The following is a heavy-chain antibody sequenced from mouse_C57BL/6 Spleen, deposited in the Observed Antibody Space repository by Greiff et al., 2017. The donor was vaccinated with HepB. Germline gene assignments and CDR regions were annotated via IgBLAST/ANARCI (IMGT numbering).Heavy chain of an antibody. V-gene: IGHV1-52*01. CDR3: ARSGVYYGNRYAMDY. CDR2: IDPSDSET. CDR1: GYTFTSYW. Sequence: QVQLQQPGAELVRPGSSVKLSCKASGYTFTSYWMHWVKQRPIQGLEWIGNIDPSDSETHYNQKFKDKATLTVDKSSSTAYMQFSSLTSEDSAVYYCARSGVYYGNRYAMDYWGQGTSVTVSS. D-gene: IGHD2-1*01. J-gene: IGHJ4*01.